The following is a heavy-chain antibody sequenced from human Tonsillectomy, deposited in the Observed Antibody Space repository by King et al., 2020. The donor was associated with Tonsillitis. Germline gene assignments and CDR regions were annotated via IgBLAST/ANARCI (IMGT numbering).Heavy chain of an antibody. Sequence: QLQESGPGLVKPSQTLSLTCTVSGASISNGDYYWSWLRQHPGKGLEWIGYISYSGITYYDPSLQSRVTMSVDTSKNQFSRKLSSVAAADSAVYYCASYAYTFWTSIGWGQGTLVTVSS. V-gene: IGHV4-31*03. J-gene: IGHJ4*02. D-gene: IGHD3/OR15-3a*01. CDR2: ISYSGIT. CDR1: GASISNGDYY. CDR3: ASYAYTFWTSIG.